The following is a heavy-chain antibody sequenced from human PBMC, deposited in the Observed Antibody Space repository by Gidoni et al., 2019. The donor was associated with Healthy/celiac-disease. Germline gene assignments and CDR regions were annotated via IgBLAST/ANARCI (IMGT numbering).Heavy chain of an antibody. J-gene: IGHJ3*02. V-gene: IGHV4-4*07. CDR3: ARGLDGGSYLGGAFDI. D-gene: IGHD1-26*01. CDR1: GCSISSYY. Sequence: QVQLQVSGPGLVKPSETLSLTCTVAGCSISSYYWSCIRQPAGKGLEWIGRIYTSGSTNYNPSLKSRVTMSVDTSKNQFSLKLSSVTAADTAVYYCARGLDGGSYLGGAFDIWGQGTMVTVSS. CDR2: IYTSGST.